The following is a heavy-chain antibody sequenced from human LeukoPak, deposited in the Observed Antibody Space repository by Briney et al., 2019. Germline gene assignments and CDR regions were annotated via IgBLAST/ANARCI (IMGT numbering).Heavy chain of an antibody. D-gene: IGHD1-1*01. J-gene: IGHJ4*02. CDR3: ARETGSTSKYFDY. CDR1: GYTFTGYY. V-gene: IGHV1-2*02. CDR2: INPNSGAT. Sequence: GASVKVSCKASGYTFTGYYMHWVRQAPGQGLEWMGWINPNSGATNYAQNFQGRVTMTRDTSISTAYMELDRLISDDTALYYCARETGSTSKYFDYWGQGALLTVSS.